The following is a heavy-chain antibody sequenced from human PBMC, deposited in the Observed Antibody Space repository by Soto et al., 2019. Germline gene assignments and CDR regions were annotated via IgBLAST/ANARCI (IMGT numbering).Heavy chain of an antibody. CDR2: IYYSGST. CDR1: CGYISGYD. CDR3: ARAPADWPFDY. Sequence: SETLSLTCTVSCGYISGYDWSWIRQPQGKGLEWIGYIYYSGSTNYNPSLKSRVTISVDTSKNQFSLKLSSVTAADTAVYYCARAPADWPFDYWGQGSLVTVS. J-gene: IGHJ4*02. V-gene: IGHV4-59*01. D-gene: IGHD3-9*01.